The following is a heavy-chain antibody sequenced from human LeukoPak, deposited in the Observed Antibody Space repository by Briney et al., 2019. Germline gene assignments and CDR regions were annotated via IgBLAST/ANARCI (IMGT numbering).Heavy chain of an antibody. Sequence: GGSLRLSCAASGFTFSNYAMNWVRQALGKGLEWVSAFSASGGGTFYADSVKGRFTISRDNSKNTLSLQMNSLRAEDTAVYYCAKGRWSSGSYYFDYWGQGTLVTVSS. J-gene: IGHJ4*02. CDR2: FSASGGGT. V-gene: IGHV3-23*01. D-gene: IGHD1-26*01. CDR1: GFTFSNYA. CDR3: AKGRWSSGSYYFDY.